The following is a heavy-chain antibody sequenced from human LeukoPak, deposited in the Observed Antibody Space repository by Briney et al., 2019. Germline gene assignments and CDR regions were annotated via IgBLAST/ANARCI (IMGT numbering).Heavy chain of an antibody. CDR3: ARGAYCRTVSCYGVLNWFDP. J-gene: IGHJ5*02. CDR1: GFTFSDYY. D-gene: IGHD2-21*01. CDR2: ISSPSGGNI. V-gene: IGHV3-11*04. Sequence: GGSLRLSCVASGFTFSDYYMSWIRQTPGKGLEWVSSISSPSGGNIHYADSVKGRFTVSRDNAKNSLSLQMDSLGAEDTAVYFCARGAYCRTVSCYGVLNWFDPWGQGTLVIVSS.